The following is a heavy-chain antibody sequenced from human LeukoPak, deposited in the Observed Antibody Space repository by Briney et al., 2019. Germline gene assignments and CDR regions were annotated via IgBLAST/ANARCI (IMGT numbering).Heavy chain of an antibody. CDR2: IKQDGSKK. CDR3: ATPLDYYDSSGYHQGGD. V-gene: IGHV3-7*03. J-gene: IGHJ4*02. D-gene: IGHD3-22*01. Sequence: GGSLRLSCAASGFTFSVYWMSWVRQAPGKGLEWVANIKQDGSKKNYVDSVKGRFTISRDNAKNSLYLQMNSLRAEDTAVYYCATPLDYYDSSGYHQGGDWGQGTLVTVSS. CDR1: GFTFSVYW.